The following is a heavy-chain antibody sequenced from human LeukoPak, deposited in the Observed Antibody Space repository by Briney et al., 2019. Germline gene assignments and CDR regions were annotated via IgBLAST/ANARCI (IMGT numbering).Heavy chain of an antibody. CDR2: ISTYNGNT. V-gene: IGHV1-18*01. CDR3: ARVGADCSDGNCY. D-gene: IGHD2-15*01. CDR1: GYTLTTFG. J-gene: IGHJ4*02. Sequence: ASVKVSCKAPGYTLTTFGITWVRQAPGQGLEWMGWISTYNGNTNYAQNLQGRVTMTTDTSTSTAYMELRSLTSDDTAVYYCARVGADCSDGNCYWGQGTLVTVSS.